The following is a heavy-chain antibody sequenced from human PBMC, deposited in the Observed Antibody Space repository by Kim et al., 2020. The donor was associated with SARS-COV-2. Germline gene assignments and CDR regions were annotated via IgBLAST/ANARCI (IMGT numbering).Heavy chain of an antibody. V-gene: IGHV3-30*18. J-gene: IGHJ4*02. CDR3: AKDPSGIEDPGDY. Sequence: GGSLRLSCAASGFTFSSYGMHWVRQAPGKGLEWVAVISYDGSNKYYADSVKGRFTISRDNSKNTLYLQMNSLRAEDTAVYYCAKDPSGIEDPGDYWGQGTLVTVSS. CDR1: GFTFSSYG. CDR2: ISYDGSNK. D-gene: IGHD6-13*01.